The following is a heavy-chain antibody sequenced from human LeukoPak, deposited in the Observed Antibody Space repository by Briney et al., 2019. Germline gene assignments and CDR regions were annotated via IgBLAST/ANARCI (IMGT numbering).Heavy chain of an antibody. D-gene: IGHD3-22*01. Sequence: ASVKVSCKASGYTFTSYGISWVRQAPGQGLEWMGWISAYNGNTNYAQKLQGRVTMTTDTSTSTAYRELRSLRSDDTAVYYCASGTYYYDSSGYYLFDYWGQGTLVTVSS. J-gene: IGHJ4*02. V-gene: IGHV1-18*01. CDR2: ISAYNGNT. CDR3: ASGTYYYDSSGYYLFDY. CDR1: GYTFTSYG.